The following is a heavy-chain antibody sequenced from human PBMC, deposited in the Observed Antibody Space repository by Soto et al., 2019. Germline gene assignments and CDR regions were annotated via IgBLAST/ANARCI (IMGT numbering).Heavy chain of an antibody. J-gene: IGHJ4*02. V-gene: IGHV1-3*05. Sequence: QVQLVQSGAEEKKPGASVKVSCKASGYTFTSYAMHWVRQAPGQRLEWMGWINAGNGNTKYSQKFQGRVTITRDTSASTASMELSSLRSEDTAVYYCARIIVVVTALDYWGQGTLVTVSS. CDR1: GYTFTSYA. CDR2: INAGNGNT. CDR3: ARIIVVVTALDY. D-gene: IGHD2-21*02.